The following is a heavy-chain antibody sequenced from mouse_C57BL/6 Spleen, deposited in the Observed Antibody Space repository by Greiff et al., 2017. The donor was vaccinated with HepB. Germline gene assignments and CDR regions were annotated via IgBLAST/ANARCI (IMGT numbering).Heavy chain of an antibody. CDR2: ISSGSSTI. Sequence: DVMLVESGGGLVKPGGSLKLSCAASGFTFSDYGMHWVRQAPEKGLEWVAYISSGSSTIYYADTVKGRFTISRDNAKNTLFLQMTSLRSEDTAMYYCARDDGYDAMDYWGQGTSVTVAS. CDR1: GFTFSDYG. D-gene: IGHD2-3*01. CDR3: ARDDGYDAMDY. J-gene: IGHJ4*01. V-gene: IGHV5-17*01.